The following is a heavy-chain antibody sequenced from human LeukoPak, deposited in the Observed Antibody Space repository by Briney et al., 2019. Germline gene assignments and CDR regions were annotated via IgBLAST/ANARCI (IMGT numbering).Heavy chain of an antibody. Sequence: ASVKVSCKASGYTFTSYYMHWVRQAPGQGLEWMGIINPSGGSTSYAQKFQGRVTMTEDTSTDTAYMELSSLRSEDTAVYYCATGRTPYSSSWYAFDYWGQGTLVTVSS. D-gene: IGHD6-13*01. CDR1: GYTFTSYY. CDR3: ATGRTPYSSSWYAFDY. CDR2: INPSGGST. J-gene: IGHJ4*02. V-gene: IGHV1-46*01.